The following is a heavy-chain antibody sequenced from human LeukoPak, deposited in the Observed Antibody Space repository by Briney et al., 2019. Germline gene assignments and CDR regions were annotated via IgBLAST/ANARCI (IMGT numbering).Heavy chain of an antibody. D-gene: IGHD6-13*01. V-gene: IGHV1-69*13. Sequence: SVTVSCTASGGTFSSYAISWVRQAPGPGLEWMGGIIPIFGTANYAQKFQGRVTITADESTSTAYMELSSLRSEDTAVYYCARGQDGSSSWYNNPNAYYFDYWGQRTLVTVSS. CDR2: IIPIFGTA. J-gene: IGHJ4*02. CDR1: GGTFSSYA. CDR3: ARGQDGSSSWYNNPNAYYFDY.